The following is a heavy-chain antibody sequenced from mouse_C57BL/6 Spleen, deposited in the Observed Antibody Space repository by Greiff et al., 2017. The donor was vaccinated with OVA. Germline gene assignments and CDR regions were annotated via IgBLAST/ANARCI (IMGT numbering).Heavy chain of an antibody. CDR2: IDPSASYT. Sequence: QVQLQQPGAELVRPGTSVKLSCKASGYTFTSYWMHWVKQRPGQGLEWIGVIDPSASYTNYNQKFKGKATLTVDTSSSTAYMQLSSLTSEDSAVYYCARDYSNFEGYWGKGTTLTVSS. CDR3: ARDYSNFEGY. J-gene: IGHJ2*01. CDR1: GYTFTSYW. D-gene: IGHD2-5*01. V-gene: IGHV1-59*01.